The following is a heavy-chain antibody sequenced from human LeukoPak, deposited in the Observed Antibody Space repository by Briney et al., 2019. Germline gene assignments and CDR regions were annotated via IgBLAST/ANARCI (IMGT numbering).Heavy chain of an antibody. CDR2: IRYDSSNK. CDR3: AKPPSGYTYGQDFFDF. D-gene: IGHD5-18*01. CDR1: GITFRTYG. Sequence: GGSLRLSCVASGITFRTYGIHWVRQAPGKGLEWVAFIRYDSSNKYYADSVKGRFTISRDSSKNTVYLQMNGLRAEDTAVYYCAKPPSGYTYGQDFFDFWGQGTLVTVSS. V-gene: IGHV3-30*02. J-gene: IGHJ4*02.